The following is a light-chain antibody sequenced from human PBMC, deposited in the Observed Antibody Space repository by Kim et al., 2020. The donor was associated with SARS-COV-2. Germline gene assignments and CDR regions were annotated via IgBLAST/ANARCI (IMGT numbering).Light chain of an antibody. Sequence: ASVGDRVTITCRASQDISNYLAWFQLKPGKAPKLLIYAASALQPGVPSRFSGSGSGTDFTLTVTSLQPEDVATYYCQKCDSAPWMFGQGTKVDIK. J-gene: IGKJ1*01. V-gene: IGKV1-27*01. CDR2: AAS. CDR1: QDISNY. CDR3: QKCDSAPWM.